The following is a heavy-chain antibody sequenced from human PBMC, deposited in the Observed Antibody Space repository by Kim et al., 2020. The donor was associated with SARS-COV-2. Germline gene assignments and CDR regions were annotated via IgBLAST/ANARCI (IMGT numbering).Heavy chain of an antibody. CDR2: IYYSGST. J-gene: IGHJ4*02. V-gene: IGHV4-59*01. CDR3: ARGGRLGEFGY. Sequence: SETLSLTCTVSGGSISSYYWSWIRQPPGKGLEWIGYIYYSGSTNYNPSLKSRVTIAVDTSKNQFSLKLSSVTAADTAVYYCARGGRLGEFGYWGQGTLVTVSS. D-gene: IGHD3-16*01. CDR1: GGSISSYY.